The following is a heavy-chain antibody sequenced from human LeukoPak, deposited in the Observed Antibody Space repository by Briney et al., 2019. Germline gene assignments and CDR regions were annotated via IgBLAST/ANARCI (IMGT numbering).Heavy chain of an antibody. Sequence: GGSLRLSCAASGFTFSSYWMSWVRQAPGKGLEWVANIKQDGSEKYCVDSVKGRFTISRDNAKNSLYLQMNSLRAEDTAVYYCARENSGYRSYYYYGMDVWGQGTTVTVSS. CDR2: IKQDGSEK. CDR3: ARENSGYRSYYYYGMDV. V-gene: IGHV3-7*01. D-gene: IGHD5-12*01. J-gene: IGHJ6*02. CDR1: GFTFSSYW.